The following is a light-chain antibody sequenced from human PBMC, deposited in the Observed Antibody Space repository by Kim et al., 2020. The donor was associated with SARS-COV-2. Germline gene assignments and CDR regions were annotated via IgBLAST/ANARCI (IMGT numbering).Light chain of an antibody. CDR1: QHISTY. V-gene: IGKV1-9*01. CDR2: AAT. J-gene: IGKJ4*01. Sequence: SASVGDRVTITCRASQHISTYLAWYQQRPGKAPELLIYAATNLQSEVPSRFSGSGSGTDFILTISSLQPEDFATYYCQQLNSYPLTFGGGTKLEI. CDR3: QQLNSYPLT.